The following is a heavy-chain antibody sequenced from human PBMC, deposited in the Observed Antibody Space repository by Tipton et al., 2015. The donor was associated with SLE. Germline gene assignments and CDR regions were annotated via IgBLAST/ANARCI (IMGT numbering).Heavy chain of an antibody. V-gene: IGHV3-7*01. CDR2: IKEDGSEK. J-gene: IGHJ4*02. D-gene: IGHD1-26*01. Sequence: GSLRLSCTASGFTFNTYWMSWVRQAPGKGPEWVANIKEDGSEKYYVDSVKGRFTISRENSKDTLYLHMSSLRTEDTAVYYYAKGMGSWAVTLCDYWGRGTLVTFST. CDR1: GFTFNTYW. CDR3: AKGMGSWAVTLCDY.